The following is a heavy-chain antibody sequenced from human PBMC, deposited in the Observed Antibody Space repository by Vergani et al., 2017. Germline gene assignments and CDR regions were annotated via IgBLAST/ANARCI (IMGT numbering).Heavy chain of an antibody. D-gene: IGHD3-9*01. CDR1: GYKFTGYY. V-gene: IGHV1-2*02. Sequence: QVQLVQSGAEVKKPGASVKVSCKASGYKFTGYYIHWVRQAPGQGLEWMGWMNPNSGDTNYAQKFQGRVTMTRDTSISTAYMELSRLRSEDTAIYYCARGDYGILTGYRYWGQGTLVTVSA. CDR2: MNPNSGDT. CDR3: ARGDYGILTGYRY. J-gene: IGHJ4*02.